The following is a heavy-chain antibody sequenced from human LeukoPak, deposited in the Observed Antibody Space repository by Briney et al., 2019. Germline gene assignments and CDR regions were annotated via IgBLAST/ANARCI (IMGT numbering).Heavy chain of an antibody. CDR3: APVGYGGNLGEDGDY. Sequence: QPGRSLRLSCAASGFTFSSYGMHWVRQAPGKGLEWVAVISYDGSNKYYADSVKGRFTISRDNSKNTLYLQMNSLRAEDTAVYYCAPVGYGGNLGEDGDYWGQGTPVTVSS. V-gene: IGHV3-30*03. J-gene: IGHJ4*02. CDR2: ISYDGSNK. D-gene: IGHD4-23*01. CDR1: GFTFSSYG.